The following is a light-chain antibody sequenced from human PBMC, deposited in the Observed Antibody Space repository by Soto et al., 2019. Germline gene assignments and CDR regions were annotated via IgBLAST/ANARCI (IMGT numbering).Light chain of an antibody. CDR2: GAS. Sequence: EIVLTQSPGTLSLSPWERATPSCRASPSVSSSYLAWYQQKPGQAPRLLIYGASSRATGIPDRFSGSGSGTDFTLTISRLEPEDFAVYYCQQYGSSPPLSFGGGTKVDIK. V-gene: IGKV3-20*01. CDR3: QQYGSSPPLS. CDR1: PSVSSSY. J-gene: IGKJ4*01.